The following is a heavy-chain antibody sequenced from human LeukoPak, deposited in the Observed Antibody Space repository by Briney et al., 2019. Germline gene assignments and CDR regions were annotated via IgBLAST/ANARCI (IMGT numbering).Heavy chain of an antibody. J-gene: IGHJ6*03. CDR2: IYYSGIT. CDR1: GGSISSHY. CDR3: ARDILSYSYYMDI. V-gene: IGHV4-59*11. D-gene: IGHD3-10*01. Sequence: PSETLSLTCTASGGSISSHYWSWIRQPPGNRLEWIGYIYYSGITNYNPSLKSRVTISVDTSKNQFSLKLSSVTAADTAVYYCARDILSYSYYMDIWGKGTTVTVSS.